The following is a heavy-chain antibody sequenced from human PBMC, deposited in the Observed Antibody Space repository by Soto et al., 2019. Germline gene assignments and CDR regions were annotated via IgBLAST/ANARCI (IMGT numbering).Heavy chain of an antibody. J-gene: IGHJ4*02. CDR2: LYHSGST. Sequence: QLQLQESGSGLVKPSQTLSLTCAVSGGSLSSGVFSWLWIGQPPGKGLEWIGYLYHSGSTYYNPSLKSRVTISVDRSKNQFSLKLSSVTAADTAVYYCASAGGLGAVAVDSWGQGTLVTVSS. CDR3: ASAGGLGAVAVDS. CDR1: GGSLSSGVFS. D-gene: IGHD6-19*01. V-gene: IGHV4-30-2*01.